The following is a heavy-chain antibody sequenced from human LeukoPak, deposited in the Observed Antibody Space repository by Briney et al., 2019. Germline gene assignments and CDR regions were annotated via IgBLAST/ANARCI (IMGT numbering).Heavy chain of an antibody. CDR1: SVSISTYY. Sequence: SETLSLTCTVSSVSISTYYWSWIRQPPGKGLEWIGYIYYSETTKYNPSLKSRVTISVDTSKNQFSLKLSSVTAADTAVYYCARALYFGSGSPYYYMDVWGKGTTVTVSS. CDR2: IYYSETT. CDR3: ARALYFGSGSPYYYMDV. J-gene: IGHJ6*03. V-gene: IGHV4-59*01. D-gene: IGHD3-10*01.